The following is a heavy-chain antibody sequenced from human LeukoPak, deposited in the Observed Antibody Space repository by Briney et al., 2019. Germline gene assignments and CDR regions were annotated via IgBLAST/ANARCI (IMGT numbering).Heavy chain of an antibody. V-gene: IGHV1-2*02. J-gene: IGHJ4*02. CDR1: GYTFTGYY. CDR3: ARVKSTSSSTLLNY. Sequence: ASVKVSCKASGYTFTGYYMHWVRQAPGQGLEWMGWINPNSGGTNYAQKFQGRVTMTRDTSISTAYMELSRLRSDDTAVYYCARVKSTSSSTLLNYWGQGTLATVSS. CDR2: INPNSGGT. D-gene: IGHD6-6*01.